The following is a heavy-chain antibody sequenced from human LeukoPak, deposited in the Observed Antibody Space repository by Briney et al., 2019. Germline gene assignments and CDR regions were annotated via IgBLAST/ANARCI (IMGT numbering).Heavy chain of an antibody. D-gene: IGHD3-22*01. Sequence: SETLSLTCTVSGGSISSYYWSWIRQPAGKGLEWIGRIYTSGSTTYNPSLKSRATMSADTSKNQLSLKLSSVTAADTAVYYCARDYYDSSGYPFCDYWGQGTLVTVSS. J-gene: IGHJ4*02. V-gene: IGHV4-4*07. CDR1: GGSISSYY. CDR2: IYTSGST. CDR3: ARDYYDSSGYPFCDY.